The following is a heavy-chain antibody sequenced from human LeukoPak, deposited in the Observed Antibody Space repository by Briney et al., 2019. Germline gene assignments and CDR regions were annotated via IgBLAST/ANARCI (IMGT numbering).Heavy chain of an antibody. Sequence: TSETLSLTCTVSGGSISSYYWSWIRQPPGKGLEWIGYIYYSGSTNYNPSLKSRVTISVDTSKNQFSLKLSSVTAADTAVYYCARLTPPYYYYMDVWGKGTTVTVSS. D-gene: IGHD1-14*01. CDR2: IYYSGST. CDR3: ARLTPPYYYYMDV. CDR1: GGSISSYY. V-gene: IGHV4-59*01. J-gene: IGHJ6*03.